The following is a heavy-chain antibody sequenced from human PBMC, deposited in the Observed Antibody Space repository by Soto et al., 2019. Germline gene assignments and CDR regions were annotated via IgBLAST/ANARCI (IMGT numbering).Heavy chain of an antibody. Sequence: QVQLQQWGAGLLKPSETLSLTCAVYGGSFSGYYWSWIRQPPGKGLEWIGEINHSGSTNYNPSLKSRVTISVDTSKNQFSLKLSSVTAADTAVYYCARGIPRIAAAGRFDPWGQGTLVTVSS. CDR3: ARGIPRIAAAGRFDP. CDR1: GGSFSGYY. J-gene: IGHJ5*02. V-gene: IGHV4-34*01. CDR2: INHSGST. D-gene: IGHD6-13*01.